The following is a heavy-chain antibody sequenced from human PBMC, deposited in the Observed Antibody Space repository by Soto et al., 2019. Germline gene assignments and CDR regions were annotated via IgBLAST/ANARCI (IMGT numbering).Heavy chain of an antibody. Sequence: PGGSLRLSCVGSGYRFSEYAMAWIRQAPGKGLEWVTGVTSSAIATYYADSVKGRFTVSRDNSKNTLYLQMNSLRADDTAVYYCARDLSVVFDYWGQGTLVTVSS. CDR1: GYRFSEYA. V-gene: IGHV3-23*01. J-gene: IGHJ4*02. CDR2: VTSSAIAT. D-gene: IGHD2-15*01. CDR3: ARDLSVVFDY.